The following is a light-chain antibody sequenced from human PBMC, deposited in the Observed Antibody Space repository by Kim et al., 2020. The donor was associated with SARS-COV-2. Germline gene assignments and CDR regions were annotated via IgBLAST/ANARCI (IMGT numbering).Light chain of an antibody. V-gene: IGLV2-14*04. CDR3: SSYTSSTTLV. CDR1: SSDVGAYNY. J-gene: IGLJ3*02. Sequence: GQSITIACTGTSSDVGAYNYVSWYQQHPGKAPKLMIYDVTKRPSGVSDRFSGSKSGNTASLTISGLHAEDEADYYCSSYTSSTTLVFGGGTKLTVL. CDR2: DVT.